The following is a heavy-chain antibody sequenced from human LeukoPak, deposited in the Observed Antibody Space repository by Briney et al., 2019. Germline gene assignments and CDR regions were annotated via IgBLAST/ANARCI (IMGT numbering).Heavy chain of an antibody. Sequence: SETLSLTCTVSGDSISTYDWSWIRQPAGKGLEWIGRIYISGRTDYNPSLKSRVTMSVDTSKNQFSLNLSSVTAADTAVYYCARWGISSSGDAFDIWGQGTMVTVSS. CDR3: ARWGISSSGDAFDI. D-gene: IGHD6-6*01. CDR2: IYISGRT. J-gene: IGHJ3*02. CDR1: GDSISTYD. V-gene: IGHV4-4*07.